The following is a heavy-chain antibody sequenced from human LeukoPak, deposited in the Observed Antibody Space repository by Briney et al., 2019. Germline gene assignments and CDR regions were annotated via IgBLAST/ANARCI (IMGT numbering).Heavy chain of an antibody. J-gene: IGHJ4*02. V-gene: IGHV3-15*01. CDR3: TTDQPSYYTNYGFDY. D-gene: IGHD4-11*01. CDR2: IKSKTEGATT. CDR1: GFTFDNAW. Sequence: PGGSLRLSCAASGFTFDNAWMSWVRQAPGKGLEWVGRIKSKTEGATTDNAAPVKGRFTISRDDSKNTLDLQMNSLKTEDTAVYYCTTDQPSYYTNYGFDYWGQGTLVTVSS.